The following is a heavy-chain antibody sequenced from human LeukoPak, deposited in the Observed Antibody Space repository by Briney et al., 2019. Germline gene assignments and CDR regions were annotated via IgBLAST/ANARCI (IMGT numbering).Heavy chain of an antibody. CDR3: ARDHYDSSGYPFDY. CDR2: TFYNGRT. Sequence: KLSETLSLTCTVSGDSISGSSYYWGWIRQPPGKGLEWIGSTFYNGRTYYKPSLKSRVTISVDTSKNQFSLKLSSVTAADTAVYYCARDHYDSSGYPFDYWGQGTLVTVSS. D-gene: IGHD3-22*01. CDR1: GDSISGSSYY. J-gene: IGHJ4*02. V-gene: IGHV4-39*07.